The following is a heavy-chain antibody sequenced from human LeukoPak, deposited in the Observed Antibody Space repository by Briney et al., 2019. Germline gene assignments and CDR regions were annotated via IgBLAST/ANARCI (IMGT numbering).Heavy chain of an antibody. CDR1: GGSISSYY. CDR2: IYYSGST. J-gene: IGHJ4*02. D-gene: IGHD6-13*01. Sequence: PSETLSLTCTVSGGSISSYYWSWIRQPPGKGLEWIGYIYYSGSTNYNPSLKSRVTISVDTSKNQFSLKLSSVTAADTAVYYCARVMAAAGTRYYFDYWGQGTLVTVSS. CDR3: ARVMAAAGTRYYFDY. V-gene: IGHV4-59*01.